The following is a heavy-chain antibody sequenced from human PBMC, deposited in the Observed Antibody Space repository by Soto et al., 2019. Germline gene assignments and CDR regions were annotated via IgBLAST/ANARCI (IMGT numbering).Heavy chain of an antibody. Sequence: ASVKVSCKASGGTFSSYAISWVRQAPGQGLEWMGGIIPIFGTANYAQKFQGRVTITADESTSTAYMELSSLRSEDTAVYYCARGGYSEMATMRFDYWGQGTLVTVSS. J-gene: IGHJ4*02. CDR2: IIPIFGTA. D-gene: IGHD5-12*01. CDR1: GGTFSSYA. CDR3: ARGGYSEMATMRFDY. V-gene: IGHV1-69*13.